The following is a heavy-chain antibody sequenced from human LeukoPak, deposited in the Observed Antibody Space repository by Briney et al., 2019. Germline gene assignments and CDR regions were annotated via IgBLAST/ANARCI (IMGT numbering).Heavy chain of an antibody. CDR3: AKDSVGENFDY. CDR1: GFTFSSYG. J-gene: IGHJ4*02. V-gene: IGHV3-30*18. CDR2: ISYDGSNK. D-gene: IGHD2/OR15-2a*01. Sequence: PGGSLRLSCAASGFTFSSYGMHWVRQAPGKGLEWVAVISYDGSNKYYADSVKGRFTISRDNSKNTLYLQMNSLRAEDTAVYYCAKDSVGENFDYWGQGTLVTDSS.